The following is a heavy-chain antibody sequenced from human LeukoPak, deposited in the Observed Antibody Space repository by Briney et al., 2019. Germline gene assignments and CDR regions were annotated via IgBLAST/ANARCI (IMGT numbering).Heavy chain of an antibody. Sequence: ASVKVSCKASGYTFTGDQIYWLRQAPGQGLEWVGWINPSSSDTLYEEKFQGRVTMTKDKSISSAYMELSSLRSDATAVYYCARKSAGFLTAWGQGTLVTASS. D-gene: IGHD2/OR15-2a*01. CDR3: ARKSAGFLTA. J-gene: IGHJ5*02. CDR2: INPSSSDT. V-gene: IGHV1-2*02. CDR1: GYTFTGDQ.